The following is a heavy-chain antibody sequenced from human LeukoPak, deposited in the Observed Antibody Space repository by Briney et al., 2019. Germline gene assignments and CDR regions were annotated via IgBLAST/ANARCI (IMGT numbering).Heavy chain of an antibody. Sequence: GGSLRLSCAASGFTFSSYWTSWVRQAPGKGLEWVANIKQDGSEKYYVDSVKGRFTISRDNAKNSLYLQMNSLRAEDTAVYYCARDPARATYYYGSGIFDYWGQGTLVTVSS. D-gene: IGHD3-10*01. CDR3: ARDPARATYYYGSGIFDY. V-gene: IGHV3-7*03. CDR2: IKQDGSEK. J-gene: IGHJ4*02. CDR1: GFTFSSYW.